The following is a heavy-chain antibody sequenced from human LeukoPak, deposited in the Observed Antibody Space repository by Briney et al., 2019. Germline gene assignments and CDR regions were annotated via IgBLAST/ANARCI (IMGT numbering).Heavy chain of an antibody. CDR2: IYTSGST. Sequence: SETLSLTRTVSGGSISSGSYYWSWIRQPAGKGLEWIGRIYTSGSTNYNPSLKSRVTISVDTSKNQFSLKLSSVTAADTAVYYCARVKYCSSTSCYGGGYYFDYWGQGTLVTVSS. D-gene: IGHD2-2*01. V-gene: IGHV4-61*02. CDR3: ARVKYCSSTSCYGGGYYFDY. CDR1: GGSISSGSYY. J-gene: IGHJ4*02.